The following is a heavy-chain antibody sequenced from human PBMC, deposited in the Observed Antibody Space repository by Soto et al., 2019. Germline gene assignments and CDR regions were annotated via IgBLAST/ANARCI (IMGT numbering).Heavy chain of an antibody. V-gene: IGHV4-4*07. CDR2: IYATGTT. Sequence: PSETLSLTCTVSGASISGFYWSWIRKSAGKGLEWIGRIYATGTTDYNPSLKSRVMMSVDTSKKQFSLTLRSVTAADTAVYYCVRDGTKTLRDWFDPWGQGISVTVSS. D-gene: IGHD1-1*01. CDR1: GASISGFY. CDR3: VRDGTKTLRDWFDP. J-gene: IGHJ5*02.